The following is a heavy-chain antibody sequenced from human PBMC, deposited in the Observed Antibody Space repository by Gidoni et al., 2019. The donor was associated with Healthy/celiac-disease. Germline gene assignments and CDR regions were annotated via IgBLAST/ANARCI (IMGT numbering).Heavy chain of an antibody. CDR1: GGPFSRYA. CDR3: ARGHYDILTGYYSTAYYFDY. Sequence: QVQRVQSGSGVKRLGSSGKFSCKAPGGPFSRYAISWVRQAPGQGLEWMGGIIPIFGTANYAQKFQGRVTITADESTSTAYMELSSLRSEDTAVYYCARGHYDILTGYYSTAYYFDYWGQGTLVTVSS. J-gene: IGHJ4*02. V-gene: IGHV1-69*01. D-gene: IGHD3-9*01. CDR2: IIPIFGTA.